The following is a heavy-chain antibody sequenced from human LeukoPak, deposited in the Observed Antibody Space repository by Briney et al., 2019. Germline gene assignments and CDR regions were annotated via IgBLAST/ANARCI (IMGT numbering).Heavy chain of an antibody. CDR3: AKDFCSTTSCRFDY. CDR2: ISGSGGST. J-gene: IGHJ4*02. V-gene: IGHV3-23*01. D-gene: IGHD2-2*01. CDR1: GFTFSSYA. Sequence: PGGSLRLSCAASGFTFSSYAMNRVRQAPGKGLQWVSAISGSGGSTYYADSVKGRFTISRDKSKNTLYLQMNSLGAEDTAMYYCAKDFCSTTSCRFDYWGQGTLVTVSS.